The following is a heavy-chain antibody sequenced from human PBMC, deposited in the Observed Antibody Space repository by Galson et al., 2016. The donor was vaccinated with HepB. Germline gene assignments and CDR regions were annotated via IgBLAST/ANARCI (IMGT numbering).Heavy chain of an antibody. CDR1: AFTFSSYA. D-gene: IGHD5-12*01. V-gene: IGHV3-30-3*01. Sequence: SLRLSCAASAFTFSSYALHWVRQAPGKGLEWVAVISYDGSNKYYADSVKGRFTISRDNSKNTRYMQMNSLRAEDTAVYYCARGGYEDYYYYGMDVWGQGTTVTVSS. CDR2: ISYDGSNK. J-gene: IGHJ6*02. CDR3: ARGGYEDYYYYGMDV.